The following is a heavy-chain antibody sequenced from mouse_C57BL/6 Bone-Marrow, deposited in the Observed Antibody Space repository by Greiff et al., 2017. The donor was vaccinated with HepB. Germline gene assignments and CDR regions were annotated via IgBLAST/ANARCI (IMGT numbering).Heavy chain of an antibody. Sequence: QVQLKESGAELARPGASVKLSCKASGYTFTSYGISWVKQRTGQGLEWIGEIYPRSGNTYYNEKFKGKATLPADKSSSTAYMELRSLTSEDSAVYFCADPYYAMDYWGQGTSVTVSS. CDR2: IYPRSGNT. CDR3: ADPYYAMDY. J-gene: IGHJ4*01. CDR1: GYTFTSYG. V-gene: IGHV1-81*01.